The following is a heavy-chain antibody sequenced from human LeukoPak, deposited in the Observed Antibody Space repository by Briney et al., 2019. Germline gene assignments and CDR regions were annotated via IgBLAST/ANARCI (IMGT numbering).Heavy chain of an antibody. CDR1: GYTFTSYG. V-gene: IGHV1-18*01. J-gene: IGHJ3*02. CDR3: ARMYSSGWPLDPVDI. CDR2: ISAYNGNT. D-gene: IGHD6-19*01. Sequence: ASVKVSCKASGYTFTSYGISWVRQAPGQGLEWMGWISAYNGNTNYAQNFQGRVTMTTDTSTSTAYMEVRSLRSDDTAVYYCARMYSSGWPLDPVDIWGQGTMVTVS.